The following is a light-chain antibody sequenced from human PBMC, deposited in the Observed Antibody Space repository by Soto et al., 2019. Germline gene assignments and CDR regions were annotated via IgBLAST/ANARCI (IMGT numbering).Light chain of an antibody. V-gene: IGLV2-14*03. Sequence: QSVLAQPASVSGSPGQSITISCTGTSSDVGGYNLVSWYQQHPGEAPKLMIYEVTNRPSGVSNRFSGSKSGNTASLTISGLQAEDEADYYCSSYIPRITDVAFGGGTKVTVL. CDR2: EVT. CDR3: SSYIPRITDVA. J-gene: IGLJ2*01. CDR1: SSDVGGYNL.